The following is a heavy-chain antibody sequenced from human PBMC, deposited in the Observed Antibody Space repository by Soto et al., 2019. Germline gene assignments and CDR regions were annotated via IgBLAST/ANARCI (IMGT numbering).Heavy chain of an antibody. V-gene: IGHV4-4*02. CDR3: AIFDC. CDR1: GGSISTSNW. Sequence: PSETLSLTCAVSGGSISTSNWWCWVRQPPGKGLEWIGEVYRTGSTNYNPSLESRLTISVDKSKHQFSLKLTSVTAADTAVAAAAIFDCWGQGTLVTVS. CDR2: VYRTGST. D-gene: IGHD6-13*01. J-gene: IGHJ4*02.